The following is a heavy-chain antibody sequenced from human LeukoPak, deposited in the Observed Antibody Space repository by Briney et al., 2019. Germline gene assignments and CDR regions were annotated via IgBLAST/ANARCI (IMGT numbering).Heavy chain of an antibody. V-gene: IGHV3-21*01. Sequence: PGGSLRLSCAASGLTFSSYSMNWVRQAPGKGLEWVSSISSSSSYIYYADSVKGRFTISRDNAKNSLYLQMNSLRAEDTAVYYCARDPSGSYFSSSDYWGQGTLVTVSS. CDR2: ISSSSSYI. D-gene: IGHD1-26*01. CDR3: ARDPSGSYFSSSDY. J-gene: IGHJ4*02. CDR1: GLTFSSYS.